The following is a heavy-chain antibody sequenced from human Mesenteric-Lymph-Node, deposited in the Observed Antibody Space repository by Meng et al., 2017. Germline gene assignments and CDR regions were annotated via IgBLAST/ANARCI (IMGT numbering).Heavy chain of an antibody. CDR1: GDSVSSNSAA. V-gene: IGHV6-1*01. Sequence: QVQLQQSCPGLVQPSQTLSLPCAISGDSVSSNSAAWIWIRQSPSRGLEWLGRTYYKSKWYNDYAVSVKRRITINPDTSRNQFSLQLNSVTPEDTAVYFCARERDSGPNHFDYWGQGILVTVSS. D-gene: IGHD5-12*01. CDR3: ARERDSGPNHFDY. CDR2: TYYKSKWYN. J-gene: IGHJ4*01.